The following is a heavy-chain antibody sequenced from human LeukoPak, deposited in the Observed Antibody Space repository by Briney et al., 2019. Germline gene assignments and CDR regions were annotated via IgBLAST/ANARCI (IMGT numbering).Heavy chain of an antibody. J-gene: IGHJ5*02. CDR1: GGSMSSSSYY. D-gene: IGHD2-2*01. Sequence: SEILSLTCTVSGGSMSSSSYYWGWIRQPPGKGLEWIGSIYHSGHTDYNPSLKSRATISVDTSKNQFSLKLSSVTAADTAVYYCARDRCSSTSCQRGWFDPWGQGTLVTVSS. V-gene: IGHV4-39*07. CDR2: IYHSGHT. CDR3: ARDRCSSTSCQRGWFDP.